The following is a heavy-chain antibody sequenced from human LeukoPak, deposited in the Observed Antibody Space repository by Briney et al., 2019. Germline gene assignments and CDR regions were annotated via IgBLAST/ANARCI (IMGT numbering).Heavy chain of an antibody. Sequence: SETLSLTCTVSGVSITSFYWSWIRQPPGKGLERIGYIYFSGRTNHNPSLKSRVTVALDTNKNQVSLKLSSVSAADTAVYYCASTGYCTGGSCYSNYFDHWGQGTLVTVSS. CDR2: IYFSGRT. CDR1: GVSITSFY. D-gene: IGHD2-15*01. V-gene: IGHV4-59*08. CDR3: ASTGYCTGGSCYSNYFDH. J-gene: IGHJ4*02.